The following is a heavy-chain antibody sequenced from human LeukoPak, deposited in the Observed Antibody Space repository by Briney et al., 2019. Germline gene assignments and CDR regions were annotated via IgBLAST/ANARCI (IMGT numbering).Heavy chain of an antibody. CDR3: ARSGSGYLRYYFDY. Sequence: PSETLSLTCTVSGDPIISYYWTWIRQPAGKGLERIGRIYTSGSTHYNPSLKSRITMSVDTSKNQFFLSLSSVTAADTAVYYCARSGSGYLRYYFDYWGQGTLVTVSS. J-gene: IGHJ4*02. CDR1: GDPIISYY. CDR2: IYTSGST. V-gene: IGHV4-4*07. D-gene: IGHD5-12*01.